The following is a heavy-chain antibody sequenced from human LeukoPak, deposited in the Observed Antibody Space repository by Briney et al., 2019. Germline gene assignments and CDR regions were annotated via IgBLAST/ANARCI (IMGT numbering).Heavy chain of an antibody. CDR3: ARGYGSNWYSGFDP. Sequence: SETLSLTCTVSSGSISSYYWSWIRQPPGKGLEWVGHIYYSRSTKYNPSLESRVTISVDTSKNQFSLKLSSVTAADTAVYYCARGYGSNWYSGFDPWGQGTLVTVSS. J-gene: IGHJ5*02. CDR1: SGSISSYY. V-gene: IGHV4-59*01. CDR2: IYYSRST. D-gene: IGHD6-13*01.